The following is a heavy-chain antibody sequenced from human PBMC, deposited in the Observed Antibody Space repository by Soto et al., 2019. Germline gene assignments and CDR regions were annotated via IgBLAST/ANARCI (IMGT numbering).Heavy chain of an antibody. CDR2: IKSKADGETI. Sequence: EVQLVASGGGLVKPGGSMRLSCGASKVTAWMSWVRQAPGKGLEWVGRIKSKADGETIDYAAPVQGRFTISRDDSKDMVYLEMNSLKIEDTAVYSCGDLDGSYFGIDVWGQGTKVTVSS. V-gene: IGHV3-15*01. D-gene: IGHD3-10*01. CDR1: KVTAW. J-gene: IGHJ6*02. CDR3: GDLDGSYFGIDV.